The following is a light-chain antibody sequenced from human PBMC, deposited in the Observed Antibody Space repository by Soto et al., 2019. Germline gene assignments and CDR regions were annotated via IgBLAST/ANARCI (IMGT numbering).Light chain of an antibody. Sequence: QRVLTYPPSASGSPGQSVTIPCTSTRSDVGGYNYVSWYPQHPGKAPKLMIYDVSIRPSGVSNRFSGSKSGNTASLTISGLQAEDEADYYCSSYTSSSSGFGTGTKVTVL. J-gene: IGLJ1*01. V-gene: IGLV2-14*01. CDR2: DVS. CDR3: SSYTSSSSG. CDR1: RSDVGGYNY.